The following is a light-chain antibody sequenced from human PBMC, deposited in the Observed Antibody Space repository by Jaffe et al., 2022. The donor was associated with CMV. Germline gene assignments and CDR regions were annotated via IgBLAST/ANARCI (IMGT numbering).Light chain of an antibody. CDR1: SSDVGNYDL. CDR2: EVN. Sequence: QSALTQPASVSGSPGQSIALSCTGSSSDVGNYDLVSWYQHNPGRAPKLIIYEVNKRPSGVSNRFSGSKSGNTASLTISSLQPEDEGDYYCCSYGGSRNLIFGGGTKLTVL. CDR3: CSYGGSRNLI. J-gene: IGLJ2*01. V-gene: IGLV2-23*02.